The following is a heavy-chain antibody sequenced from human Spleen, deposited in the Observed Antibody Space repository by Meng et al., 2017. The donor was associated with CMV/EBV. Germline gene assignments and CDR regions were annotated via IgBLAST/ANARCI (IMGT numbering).Heavy chain of an antibody. CDR1: GGSFSGYY. D-gene: IGHD6-19*01. CDR3: VRSSAWVRTGFDP. CDR2: INHSGST. V-gene: IGHV4-34*01. Sequence: QVHLQQGGSGLLKPSETLSLTCAVYGGSFSGYYWSWIRQPPGKGLEWIGEINHSGSTNYNPSLKSRVTVSIDTSRNQFSLWLTSVTAADTAVYYCVRSSAWVRTGFDPWGQGTLVTVSS. J-gene: IGHJ5*02.